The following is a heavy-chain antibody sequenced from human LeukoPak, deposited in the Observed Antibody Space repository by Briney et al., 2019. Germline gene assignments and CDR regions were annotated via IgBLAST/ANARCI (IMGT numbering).Heavy chain of an antibody. V-gene: IGHV3-74*01. Sequence: GGSLRLSCAVSGFSLSNYWMHWVRQAPGKGLVWVSRINSDGSTTSYADSVKGRFTISRDNSKNTLYLQMNSLRAADTAVYYCARDKGTSYLSSFDYWGQGTLVTVSS. CDR3: ARDKGTSYLSSFDY. CDR2: INSDGSTT. CDR1: GFSLSNYW. D-gene: IGHD6-6*01. J-gene: IGHJ4*02.